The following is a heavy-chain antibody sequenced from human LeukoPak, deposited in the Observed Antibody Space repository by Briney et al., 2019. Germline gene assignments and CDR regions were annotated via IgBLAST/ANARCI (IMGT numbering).Heavy chain of an antibody. Sequence: SETLSLTCTVSGYSISTGYYWDWIRQPPGKGLEWIGEIYHSGSTNYNPSLKSRVTISVDKSKNQFSLKLSSVTAADTAVYYCARDLTLIAVAGTARSRSAFDIWGQGTMVTVSS. D-gene: IGHD6-19*01. CDR3: ARDLTLIAVAGTARSRSAFDI. J-gene: IGHJ3*02. V-gene: IGHV4-38-2*02. CDR1: GYSISTGYY. CDR2: IYHSGST.